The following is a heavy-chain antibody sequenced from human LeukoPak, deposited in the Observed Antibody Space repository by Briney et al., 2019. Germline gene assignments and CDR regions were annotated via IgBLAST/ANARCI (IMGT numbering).Heavy chain of an antibody. CDR2: IFPGDSDT. CDR1: GYSFTTYW. V-gene: IGHV5-51*01. J-gene: IGHJ4*02. CDR3: ARRSGNYCFDY. D-gene: IGHD1-26*01. Sequence: GESLKISCKTSGYSFTTYWIGWVRQMPGKGLEWMGIIFPGDSDTRYSPSFQGQVTISADKSISTAYLQWSSLKASDTAVYYCARRSGNYCFDYWGQGTLVTVSS.